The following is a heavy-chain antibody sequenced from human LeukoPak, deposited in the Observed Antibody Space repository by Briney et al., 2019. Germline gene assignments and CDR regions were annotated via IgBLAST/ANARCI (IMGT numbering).Heavy chain of an antibody. CDR3: ARDRFGELWVPSAEAFDI. V-gene: IGHV6-1*01. CDR2: TYYRSKWYN. J-gene: IGHJ3*02. D-gene: IGHD3-10*01. CDR1: GDSVSSNSAA. Sequence: SQTLSLTCAISGDSVSSNSAAWNWIRQSPSRGLEWLGRTYYRSKWYNDYAVSVKSRITINPDTSKNQFSLQLNSVTPEDTAVYYCARDRFGELWVPSAEAFDIWGQGTMVTVSS.